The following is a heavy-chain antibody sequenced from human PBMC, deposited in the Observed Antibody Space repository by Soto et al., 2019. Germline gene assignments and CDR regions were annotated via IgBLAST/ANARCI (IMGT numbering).Heavy chain of an antibody. CDR1: GGSMSFYS. D-gene: IGHD2-8*01. Sequence: QVQLQESGPGLVEPSETLSLTCAVSGGSMSFYSWSWIRQPPGKGLEWIGYIHHSGDTDYNPSLKSRGTITAHRPKNPLTLRLTSVPTAETAVYHCARADCSNGICYAFDIWGPGTKVTVSS. CDR2: IHHSGDT. J-gene: IGHJ3*02. CDR3: ARADCSNGICYAFDI. V-gene: IGHV4-59*01.